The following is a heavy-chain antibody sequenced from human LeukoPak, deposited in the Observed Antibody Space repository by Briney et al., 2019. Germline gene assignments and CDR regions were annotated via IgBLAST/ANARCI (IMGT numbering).Heavy chain of an antibody. D-gene: IGHD6-13*01. CDR3: ARGLIVAAGRTY. J-gene: IGHJ4*02. V-gene: IGHV1-3*01. CDR2: IDAGNGNT. Sequence: ASVKVSCKASGYTFTSYAMHWVRQAPGQRLEWMGWIDAGNGNTKYSQKFQGRVTITRDTSASTAYMELSSLRSEDTAVYYCARGLIVAAGRTYWGQGTLVTVSS. CDR1: GYTFTSYA.